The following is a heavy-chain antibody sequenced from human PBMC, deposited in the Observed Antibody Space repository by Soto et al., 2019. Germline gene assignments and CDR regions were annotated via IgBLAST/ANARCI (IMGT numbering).Heavy chain of an antibody. D-gene: IGHD2-8*02. CDR2: ISSSAART. CDR3: AKTLGLVDPFDY. J-gene: IGHJ4*02. V-gene: IGHV3-23*01. CDR1: GFTFSSSA. Sequence: GGSLRLSCAASGFTFSSSAMSWVRQAPGKGLEWVSSISSSAARTYYPDSVRGRFTISRDNSKNTLSLQMNSLRAEDTAVYYCAKTLGLVDPFDYWGQGTLVTVSS.